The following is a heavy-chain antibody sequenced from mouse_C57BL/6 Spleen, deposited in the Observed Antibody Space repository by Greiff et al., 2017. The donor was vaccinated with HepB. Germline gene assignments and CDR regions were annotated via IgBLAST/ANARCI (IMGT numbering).Heavy chain of an antibody. CDR1: GYAFSSYW. CDR2: IYPGDGDT. V-gene: IGHV1-80*01. J-gene: IGHJ1*03. Sequence: QVQLQQSGAELVKPGASVKISCKASGYAFSSYWMNWVKKRPGKGLEWIGQIYPGDGDTNYNGKFKGKATLTADKSSSTAYMQLSSLTSEDSAVYFCARPFYYDYDEGTDWYFDVWGTGTTVTVSS. CDR3: ARPFYYDYDEGTDWYFDV. D-gene: IGHD2-4*01.